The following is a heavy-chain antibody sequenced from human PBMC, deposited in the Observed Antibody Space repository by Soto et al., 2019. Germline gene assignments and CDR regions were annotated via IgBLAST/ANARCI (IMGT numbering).Heavy chain of an antibody. CDR3: AKGRGGSGSLTPRVDF. CDR1: GFTFNNYA. J-gene: IGHJ4*02. V-gene: IGHV3-23*01. D-gene: IGHD3-10*01. Sequence: EVQLLESGGGLVQPGGSLRLSCAASGFTFNNYAMTWVRQAPGKGLEWVSAISGGGATTSYADSVKGRFTVSRDGSKNTLYPQMSSLRAEDTALYYCAKGRGGSGSLTPRVDFWGQGSLVTVSS. CDR2: ISGGGATT.